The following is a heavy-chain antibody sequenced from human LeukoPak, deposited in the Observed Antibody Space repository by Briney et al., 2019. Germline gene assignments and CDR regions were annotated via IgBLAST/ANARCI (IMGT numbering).Heavy chain of an antibody. CDR3: ARGQNGSGSYYNPGPPDY. Sequence: SETLSLTCAVYGGSFSGYYWSWIRQPPGKGLEWIGVINHSGSTNYNPSLKSRVTISVDTSKNQFSLKLSSVTAADTAVYYCARGQNGSGSYYNPGPPDYWGPGTLVTVSS. V-gene: IGHV4-34*01. CDR2: INHSGST. J-gene: IGHJ4*02. D-gene: IGHD3-10*01. CDR1: GGSFSGYY.